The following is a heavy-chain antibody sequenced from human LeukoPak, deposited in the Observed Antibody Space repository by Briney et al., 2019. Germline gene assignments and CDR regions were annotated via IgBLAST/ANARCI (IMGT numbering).Heavy chain of an antibody. CDR1: GFSFSSYA. V-gene: IGHV3-21*01. D-gene: IGHD3-10*01. CDR3: ARDVRGSGSYPTYYYTGMDV. CDR2: ISDSDSYI. Sequence: PGGSLRLSCAASGFSFSSYAMNWVRQAPGKGLEWVSSISDSDSYIYYADSVKGRFTISRDNAKNSLYLQMNSLRAGDTAVYYCARDVRGSGSYPTYYYTGMDVWGQGTTVTVSS. J-gene: IGHJ6*02.